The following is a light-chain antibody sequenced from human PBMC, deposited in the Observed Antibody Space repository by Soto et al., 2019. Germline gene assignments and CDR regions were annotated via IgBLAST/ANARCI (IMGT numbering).Light chain of an antibody. J-gene: IGLJ2*01. CDR3: CSYAGSTTLV. CDR2: EVT. CDR1: SSDIGSYNL. Sequence: QSALTQPASVSGSPGQSITISCTGTSSDIGSYNLVSWYRQHPGKAPKLMIYEVTKRPSGVSDRFSASKSGNTASLTISGLQTEDEADYYCCSYAGSTTLVFGGGTKVTVL. V-gene: IGLV2-23*02.